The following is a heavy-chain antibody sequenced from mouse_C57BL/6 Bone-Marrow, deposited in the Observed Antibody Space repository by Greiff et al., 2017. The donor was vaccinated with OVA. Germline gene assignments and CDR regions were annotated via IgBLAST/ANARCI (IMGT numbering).Heavy chain of an antibody. V-gene: IGHV5-12*01. CDR1: GFTFSDYY. D-gene: IGHD1-1*01. J-gene: IGHJ4*01. Sequence: EVKVEESGGGLVQPGGSLKLSCAASGFTFSDYYMYWVRQTPEKRLEWVAYISNGGGSTYYPDTVKGRFTISRDNAKNTLYLQMSRLKSEDTAMYYCARHNYGSPYYAMDYWGQGTSVTVSS. CDR2: ISNGGGST. CDR3: ARHNYGSPYYAMDY.